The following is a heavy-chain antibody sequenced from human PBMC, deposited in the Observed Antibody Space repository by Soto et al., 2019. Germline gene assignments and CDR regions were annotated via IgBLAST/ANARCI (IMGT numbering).Heavy chain of an antibody. J-gene: IGHJ4*02. V-gene: IGHV3-23*01. Sequence: GGSLRLSCEASGFNFKKFAMGWVRQAPGEGLEWVSGISCCGGSTSYADSVKGRFTLARDDSKNTLSLHLNSLRFEDTARYFCAKADGEQWLIPHLDNWGQGTLATVSS. D-gene: IGHD6-19*01. CDR1: GFNFKKFA. CDR2: ISCCGGST. CDR3: AKADGEQWLIPHLDN.